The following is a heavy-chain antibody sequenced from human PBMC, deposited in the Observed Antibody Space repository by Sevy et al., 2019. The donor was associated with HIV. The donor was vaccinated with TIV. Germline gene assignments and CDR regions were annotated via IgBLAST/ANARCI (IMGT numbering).Heavy chain of an antibody. Sequence: SETLSLTCTVSGGSIGSYYWSWIRQPPGKGLEWIGCVYYSGRTNYNPSPKSRLTVSLDTSKNQFSLKLSSVSAADTAVYYCARDFSRCSTYYFDYWGPGTLVTVSS. V-gene: IGHV4-59*01. CDR2: VYYSGRT. CDR3: ARDFSRCSTYYFDY. CDR1: GGSIGSYY. J-gene: IGHJ4*02. D-gene: IGHD2-15*01.